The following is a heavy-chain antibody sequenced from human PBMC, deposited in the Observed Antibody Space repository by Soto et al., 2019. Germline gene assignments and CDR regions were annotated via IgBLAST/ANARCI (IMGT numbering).Heavy chain of an antibody. Sequence: QVQLVESGGGVVQPGRSLRLSWAASGFTFSNYGMHWVRQAPGKGLEWVAVISYDGSNEYYADSVKGRFTISRDNSKNTLYLQMNSLRAEDTAVYYCAKDLRQLAPDYWGQGTLVTVSS. CDR1: GFTFSNYG. CDR3: AKDLRQLAPDY. CDR2: ISYDGSNE. V-gene: IGHV3-30*18. J-gene: IGHJ4*02. D-gene: IGHD6-6*01.